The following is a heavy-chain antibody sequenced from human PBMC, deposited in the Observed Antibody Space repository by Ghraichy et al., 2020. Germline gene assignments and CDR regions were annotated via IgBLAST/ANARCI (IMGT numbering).Heavy chain of an antibody. CDR2: FSYDGRNR. CDR3: ARDARHSSSGFDF. D-gene: IGHD3-22*01. J-gene: IGHJ5*01. CDR1: GYTFTDYG. V-gene: IGHV3-30*03. Sequence: LSLTCAVSGYTFTDYGLHWVRQAPGKGLEWVATFSYDGRNRYYVDSVEGRFTISRDTSANTLYLQMNSLRPEDTAVYYCARDARHSSSGFDFWGQGTLVTVSS.